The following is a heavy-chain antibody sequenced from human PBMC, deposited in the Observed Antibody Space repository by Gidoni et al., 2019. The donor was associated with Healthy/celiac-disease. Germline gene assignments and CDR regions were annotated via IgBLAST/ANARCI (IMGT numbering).Heavy chain of an antibody. Sequence: EVQLLESGGGLVQPGGSLRLSCAASGFTFSSYAMSWVRQAPGKGLEWVSAISGSGGSTYYADSVKGRFTISRDNSKNTLYLQMNSLRAEDTAVYYCAAVPDSSGFFDYWGQGTLVTVSS. D-gene: IGHD3-22*01. CDR1: GFTFSSYA. CDR2: ISGSGGST. CDR3: AAVPDSSGFFDY. V-gene: IGHV3-23*01. J-gene: IGHJ4*02.